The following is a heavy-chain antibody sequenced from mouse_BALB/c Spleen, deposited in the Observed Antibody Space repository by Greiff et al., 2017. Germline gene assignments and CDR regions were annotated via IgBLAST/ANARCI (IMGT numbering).Heavy chain of an antibody. CDR3: ARSPSFY. V-gene: IGHV1S135*01. CDR2: IDPFNGGT. J-gene: IGHJ3*01. D-gene: IGHD6-1*01. Sequence: EVQLQQSGPELMKPGASVKISCKASGYSFTSYYMHWVKQSHGKSLEWIGYIDPFNGGTSYNQKFKGKATLTVDKSSSTAYMHLSSLTSEDSAVYYCARSPSFYWGQGTLVTVSA. CDR1: GYSFTSYY.